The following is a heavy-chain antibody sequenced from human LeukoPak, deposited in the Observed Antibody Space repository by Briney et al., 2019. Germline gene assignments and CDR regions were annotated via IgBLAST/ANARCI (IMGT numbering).Heavy chain of an antibody. CDR1: GFTFSRYG. CDR3: AKTRSDGPSEYFKH. J-gene: IGHJ1*01. CDR2: ISYDGSNK. V-gene: IGHV3-30*18. Sequence: PGGSLRLSCRASGFTFSRYGMHWVRQAPRKGLEWVAVISYDGSNKYYADSVKGRFTISRDNSKNMLYLQMNSLRAEDTAVYYCAKTRSDGPSEYFKHWGQGTLVTVSS. D-gene: IGHD2-15*01.